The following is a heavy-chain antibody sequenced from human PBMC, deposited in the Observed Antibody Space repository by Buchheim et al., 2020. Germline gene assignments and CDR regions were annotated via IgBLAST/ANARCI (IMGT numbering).Heavy chain of an antibody. CDR2: ISGGSSYL. Sequence: VRLVESGGGVVKPGGALRLSCAVSGFDFSDFYMTWIRQAPGMGLAWVSYISGGSSYLGYADTVQGRFTISRDNAQNFLALQMNNLRAEDTAVYYCARVHWGEYDQYYGLDVWGQGTT. CDR3: ARVHWGEYDQYYGLDV. J-gene: IGHJ6*02. D-gene: IGHD4-17*01. CDR1: GFDFSDFY. V-gene: IGHV3-11*06.